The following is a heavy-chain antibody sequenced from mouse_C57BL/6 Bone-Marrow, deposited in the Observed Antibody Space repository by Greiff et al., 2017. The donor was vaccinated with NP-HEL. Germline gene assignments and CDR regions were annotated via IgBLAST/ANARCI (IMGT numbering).Heavy chain of an antibody. J-gene: IGHJ1*03. CDR2: INYDGSST. Sequence: EVKLMESEGGLVQPGSSMKLSCTASGFTFSDYYMAWVRQVPEKGLEWVANINYDGSSTYYLDSFKSRFIISRDNAKNMLYLQMSSLKSEDTATYYCARDPHYYGSSYRYFDVWGTGTTVTVSS. D-gene: IGHD1-1*01. CDR1: GFTFSDYY. V-gene: IGHV5-16*01. CDR3: ARDPHYYGSSYRYFDV.